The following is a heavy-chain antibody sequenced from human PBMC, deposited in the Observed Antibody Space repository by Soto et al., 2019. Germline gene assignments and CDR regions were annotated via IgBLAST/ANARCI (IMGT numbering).Heavy chain of an antibody. Sequence: ASVKVSCKASGYTFTGYYMHWVRQAPGQGLEWMGWINPNSGGTNYAQKFQGWVTMTRDTSISTAYMELSRLRSDDTAVYYCAREQVNYDILTGYYKGAFDIWGQGTMVTVS. V-gene: IGHV1-2*04. D-gene: IGHD3-9*01. CDR3: AREQVNYDILTGYYKGAFDI. J-gene: IGHJ3*02. CDR2: INPNSGGT. CDR1: GYTFTGYY.